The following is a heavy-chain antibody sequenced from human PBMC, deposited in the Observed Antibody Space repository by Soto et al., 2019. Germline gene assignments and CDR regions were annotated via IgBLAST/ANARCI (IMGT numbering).Heavy chain of an antibody. CDR2: ISGSGGST. CDR3: AGSSDWYAWFDP. CDR1: GFTFAGNP. D-gene: IGHD6-19*01. V-gene: IGHV3-23*01. J-gene: IGHJ5*02. Sequence: EVQLLESGGGLYKLGGSLRPSCAASGFTFAGNPMTWVGQAPGRGLGWVSAISGSGGSTYYADSVKGRFTISRDNSKSTLYLRMNSLRAEDTAVYYCAGSSDWYAWFDPWGQGTLVTVSS.